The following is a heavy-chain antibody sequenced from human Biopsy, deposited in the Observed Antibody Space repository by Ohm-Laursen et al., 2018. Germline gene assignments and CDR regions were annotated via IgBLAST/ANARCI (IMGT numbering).Heavy chain of an antibody. J-gene: IGHJ5*01. V-gene: IGHV3-72*01. Sequence: GSLRLSRAASGFSFSDNYMDWVRQAPGKGLEWVGRIRDKANSYTTDYAASVKGRFTISRDDSKNSLYLQMNSLKTEDTALYYCARAGRYCSGGGCYSWFDSWGQGTLVTVSS. CDR2: IRDKANSYTT. CDR3: ARAGRYCSGGGCYSWFDS. D-gene: IGHD2-15*01. CDR1: GFSFSDNY.